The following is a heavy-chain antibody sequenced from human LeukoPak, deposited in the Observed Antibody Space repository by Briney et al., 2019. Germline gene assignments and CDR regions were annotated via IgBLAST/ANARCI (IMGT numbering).Heavy chain of an antibody. CDR1: GGTFSSYA. V-gene: IGHV1-69*04. CDR2: LIPIFGIA. CDR3: ARDGCSSTSCYTSYYYYGMDV. D-gene: IGHD2-2*02. Sequence: SVKVSCKASGGTFSSYAISWVRQAPGQGLEWMGRLIPIFGIANYAQKFQGRVTITADKSTSTAYMELSSLRSEDTAVYYCARDGCSSTSCYTSYYYYGMDVWGQGPTVTVSS. J-gene: IGHJ6*02.